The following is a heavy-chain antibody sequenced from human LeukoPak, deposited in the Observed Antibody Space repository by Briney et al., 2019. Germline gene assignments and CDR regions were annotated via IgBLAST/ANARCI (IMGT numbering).Heavy chain of an antibody. CDR3: AGGVTMVREPFDY. Sequence: GASVKVSCKASGYTFTSYAMHWVRQAPGQRLEWMGWTNAGNGNTKYSQKFQGRVTITRDTSASTAYMELSSLRSEDTAVYYCAGGVTMVREPFDYWGQGTLVTVSS. J-gene: IGHJ4*02. D-gene: IGHD3-10*01. V-gene: IGHV1-3*01. CDR1: GYTFTSYA. CDR2: TNAGNGNT.